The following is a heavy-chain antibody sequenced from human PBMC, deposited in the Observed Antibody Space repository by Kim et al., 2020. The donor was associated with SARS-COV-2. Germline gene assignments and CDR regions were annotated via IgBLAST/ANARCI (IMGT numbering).Heavy chain of an antibody. D-gene: IGHD3-16*02. CDR2: NP. V-gene: IGHV7-4-1*02. J-gene: IGHJ4*02. Sequence: NPTYAQGFTGRFVFSLDTSVSTAYLQISSLKAEDTAVYYCARADGYISDYWGQGTLVTVSS. CDR3: ARADGYISDY.